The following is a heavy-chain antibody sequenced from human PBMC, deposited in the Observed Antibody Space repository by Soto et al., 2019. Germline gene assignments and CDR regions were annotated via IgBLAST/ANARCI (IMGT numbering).Heavy chain of an antibody. V-gene: IGHV1-2*04. CDR2: INPNSGGT. J-gene: IGHJ4*02. CDR1: GYTFTGYY. D-gene: IGHD3-10*01. CDR3: AREFLWFGELSGGAHFDY. Sequence: ASGKVSCKASGYTFTGYYMHWVRHAPGQGLEWMGWINPNSGGTNYAQKFQGWVTMTRDTSISTAYMELSRLRSDDTAVYYCAREFLWFGELSGGAHFDYWGQGTLVTVSS.